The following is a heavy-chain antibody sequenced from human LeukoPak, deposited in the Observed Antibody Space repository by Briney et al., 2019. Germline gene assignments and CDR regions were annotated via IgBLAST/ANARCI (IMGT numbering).Heavy chain of an antibody. CDR2: IYYSGST. J-gene: IGHJ5*02. CDR1: GGSISSGVYY. D-gene: IGHD3-10*01. CDR3: ARAVRSVTYYYGSGENNWFDP. Sequence: SQTLSLTCTVSGGSISSGVYYWSWIRQHPGKGLEWIGYIYYSGSTYYNPSLKSRVTISVDTSKNQFSLKLSSVTAADTAVYYCARAVRSVTYYYGSGENNWFDPWGQGTLVTVSS. V-gene: IGHV4-31*03.